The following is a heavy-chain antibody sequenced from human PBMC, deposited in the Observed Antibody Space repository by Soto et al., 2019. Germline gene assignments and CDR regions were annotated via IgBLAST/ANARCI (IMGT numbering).Heavy chain of an antibody. V-gene: IGHV3-53*01. Sequence: EVQLVESGGGLIQPGGSLRLSCAVSGFTVSNNYMSWVRQAPGKGLEGVSVIYSGGYTAYGDSVKGRFTISRDNSKNTLFLKTNGLRAPPPGVFFCGAPPGGGGYWGQGTLVTVSS. D-gene: IGHD3-10*01. CDR1: GFTVSNNY. CDR2: IYSGGYT. J-gene: IGHJ4*02. CDR3: GAPPGGGGY.